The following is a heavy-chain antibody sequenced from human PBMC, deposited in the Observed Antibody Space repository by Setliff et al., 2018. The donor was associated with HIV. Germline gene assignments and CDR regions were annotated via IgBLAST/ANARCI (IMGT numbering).Heavy chain of an antibody. D-gene: IGHD3-22*01. CDR1: GASFTDYY. CDR2: IHHTGHI. Sequence: SETLSLTCAFYGASFTDYYWNWIRQPPGKGLEWIGEIHHTGHINYNPSFKSRVTISVDTSKNQFSLKLSSVTAADAAVYYCASRVYYYDESRVLREEGFVPWGQGTLVT. CDR3: ASRVYYYDESRVLREEGFVP. V-gene: IGHV4-34*01. J-gene: IGHJ5*02.